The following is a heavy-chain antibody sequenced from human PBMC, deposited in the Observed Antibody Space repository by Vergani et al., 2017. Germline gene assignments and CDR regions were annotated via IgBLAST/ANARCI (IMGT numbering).Heavy chain of an antibody. CDR2: IHHSGDT. Sequence: VELVQSGPEMRKPGESLTLTCDVSDSSIMTNPYWGWFRQSPGKGLEWIGCIHHSGDTHYNSSLKSRVSISIVSSSRFSLSLTSVTAADTAIYYCARHRGSGGFFPSSYFYGMDVWGHGTTVTVSS. CDR3: ARHRGSGGFFPSSYFYGMDV. D-gene: IGHD3-10*01. CDR1: DSSIMTNPY. V-gene: IGHV4-38-2*01. J-gene: IGHJ6*02.